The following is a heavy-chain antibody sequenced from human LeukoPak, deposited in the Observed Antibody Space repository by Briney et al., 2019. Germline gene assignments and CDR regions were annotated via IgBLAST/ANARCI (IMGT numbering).Heavy chain of an antibody. D-gene: IGHD6-6*01. Sequence: ASVKVSCKASGYTFTSYGISWVRQAPGQGLVWMGWISAYNGNTNYAQKLQGRVTMTTDTSTSTAYMELRSLRSDDTAVYYCARDRIAARNHDAFDIWGQGTMVTDSS. CDR2: ISAYNGNT. CDR3: ARDRIAARNHDAFDI. CDR1: GYTFTSYG. V-gene: IGHV1-18*01. J-gene: IGHJ3*02.